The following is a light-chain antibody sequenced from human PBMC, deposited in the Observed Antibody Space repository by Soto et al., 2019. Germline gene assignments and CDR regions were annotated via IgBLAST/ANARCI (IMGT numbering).Light chain of an antibody. CDR3: QQYNSYQYG. V-gene: IGKV1-5*03. CDR2: KAS. J-gene: IGKJ2*03. Sequence: DIQMTQSPSTLSASVGDRVTITCRASQSISSWLAWYQQKPGKAPKLLIYKASSLESGVPSRFSGSGSGTEFTLTISSLQPDDFATYYCQQYNSYQYGFGQGTKLEIK. CDR1: QSISSW.